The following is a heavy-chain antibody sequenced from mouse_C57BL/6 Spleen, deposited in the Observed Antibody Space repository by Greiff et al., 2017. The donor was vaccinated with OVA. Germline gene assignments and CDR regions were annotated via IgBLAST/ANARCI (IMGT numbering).Heavy chain of an antibody. CDR2: ISYDGSN. CDR1: GYSITSGYY. D-gene: IGHD4-1*01. V-gene: IGHV3-6*01. CDR3: AREGNCFDY. Sequence: EVKLLESGPGLVKPSQSLSLTCSVTGYSITSGYYWNWIRQFPGNKLEWMGYISYDGSNNYNPSLKNRISITRDTSKNQFFLKLNSVTTEDTATYYCAREGNCFDYWGQGTTLTVSS. J-gene: IGHJ2*01.